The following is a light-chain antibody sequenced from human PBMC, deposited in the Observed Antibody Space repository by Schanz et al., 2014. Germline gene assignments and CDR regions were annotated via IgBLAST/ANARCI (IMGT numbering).Light chain of an antibody. J-gene: IGLJ3*02. CDR1: SSDVGSYNL. CDR3: SSFTSTNTWV. Sequence: QSVLTQPASVSGSPGQSITISCTGTSSDVGSYNLVSWYQQHPGKAPKLMIYEDSKRPSGVSNRFSGSKSGNTASLTISGLQAEDESDYYCSSFTSTNTWVFGGGTKLTVL. V-gene: IGLV2-14*02. CDR2: EDS.